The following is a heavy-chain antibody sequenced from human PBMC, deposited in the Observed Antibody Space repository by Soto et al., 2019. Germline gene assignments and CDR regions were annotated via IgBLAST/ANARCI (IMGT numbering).Heavy chain of an antibody. CDR3: AKDAVYNDGLWLMDH. CDR2: IYGSGRGI. CDR1: GLRHSSFA. Sequence: GGSLRLSCTASGLRHSSFAMMWVRQAPGKGLECVSGIYGSGRGIEYADSVKGRFTISRDNSKNTVYLQMTALRADDTAVYYCAKDAVYNDGLWLMDHWGQGTQVTVS. V-gene: IGHV3-23*05. J-gene: IGHJ4*02. D-gene: IGHD2-21*01.